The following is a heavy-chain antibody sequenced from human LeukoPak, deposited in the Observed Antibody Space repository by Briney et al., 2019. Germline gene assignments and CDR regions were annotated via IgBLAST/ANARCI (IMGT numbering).Heavy chain of an antibody. CDR1: GFTFSSYE. CDR3: ARDPVLRYGLVDDY. V-gene: IGHV3-48*03. Sequence: GGSLRLSCAASGFTFSSYEMNWVRQAPGKGLEWVSYISSSGSTIYYADSVKGRFTISRDNAKNSLYLQMNSLRAEDTAVYYCARDPVLRYGLVDDYWGQGTLVTVSS. D-gene: IGHD3-9*01. J-gene: IGHJ4*02. CDR2: ISSSGSTI.